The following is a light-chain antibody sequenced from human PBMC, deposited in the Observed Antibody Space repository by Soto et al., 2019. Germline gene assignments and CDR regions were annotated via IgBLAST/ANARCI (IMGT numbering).Light chain of an antibody. CDR3: QQRSNWPRGT. V-gene: IGKV3-11*01. CDR2: DAS. Sequence: EIVLTQSPATLSLSPGERATLSCRASQSVSSYLDWYQQKPGQAPRLLIYDASNRATGIPARFSGSGAGTDFTLTISSLEPEDFAVYYCQQRSNWPRGTFGPGTKVDIK. CDR1: QSVSSY. J-gene: IGKJ3*01.